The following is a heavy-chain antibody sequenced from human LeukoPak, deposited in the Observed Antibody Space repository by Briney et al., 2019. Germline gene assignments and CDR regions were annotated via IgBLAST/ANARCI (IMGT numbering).Heavy chain of an antibody. D-gene: IGHD2-15*01. J-gene: IGHJ4*02. CDR2: IYYSGST. CDR3: ARGRVAATQLDY. Sequence: PSETLSLTCTVSGVSISSYYWSWIRQPPGKGLEWIGYIYYSGSTNYNPSLKSRVTISVDTSKNQFSLKLSSVTAADTAVYYCARGRVAATQLDYWGQGTLVTVSS. V-gene: IGHV4-59*01. CDR1: GVSISSYY.